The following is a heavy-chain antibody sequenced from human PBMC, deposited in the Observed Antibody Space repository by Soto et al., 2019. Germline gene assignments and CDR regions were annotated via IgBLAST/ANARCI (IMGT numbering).Heavy chain of an antibody. CDR2: ISGSGGST. CDR3: AKQPWGPRSSWYVY. CDR1: GFTFSSYA. V-gene: IGHV3-23*01. D-gene: IGHD6-13*01. Sequence: GGSLRLSCAASGFTFSSYAMSWVRQAPGKGLEWVSAISGSGGSTYYADSVKGRFTISRDNSKNTLYLQMNSLRAEDTAVYYCAKQPWGPRSSWYVYWGQGTLVTVSS. J-gene: IGHJ4*02.